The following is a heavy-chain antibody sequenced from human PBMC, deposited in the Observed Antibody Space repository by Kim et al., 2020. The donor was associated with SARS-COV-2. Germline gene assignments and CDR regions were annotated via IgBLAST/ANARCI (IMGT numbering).Heavy chain of an antibody. CDR3: ARDYALAALLTVVHYGM. D-gene: IGHD6-13*01. Sequence: GGSLRLSCAASGFTFSSYEMNWVRQAPGKGLEWVSYISSSGNTIFYADSVKGRFTISRDNAKNSLYLQMNSLRAEDTAVYYCARDYALAALLTVVHYGM. V-gene: IGHV3-48*03. CDR1: GFTFSSYE. CDR2: ISSSGNTI. J-gene: IGHJ6*01.